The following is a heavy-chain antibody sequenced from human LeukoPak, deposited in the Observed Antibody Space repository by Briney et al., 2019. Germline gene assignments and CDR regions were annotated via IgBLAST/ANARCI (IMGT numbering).Heavy chain of an antibody. Sequence: SVKVSCKASGGTFSSYAMTWVRQAPGQGLEWMGDIIPIFGTANYAQKFQGRVTITADESTRTAYMELSSLRSEDTAVYYCARESEILKRAFDIWGQGTMVTVSS. CDR2: IIPIFGTA. V-gene: IGHV1-69*13. J-gene: IGHJ3*02. CDR3: ARESEILKRAFDI. CDR1: GGTFSSYA.